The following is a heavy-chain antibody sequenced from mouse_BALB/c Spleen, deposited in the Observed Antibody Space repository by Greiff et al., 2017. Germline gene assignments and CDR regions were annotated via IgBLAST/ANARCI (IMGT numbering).Heavy chain of an antibody. D-gene: IGHD2-4*01. J-gene: IGHJ4*01. V-gene: IGHV2-9*02. Sequence: VQRVESGPGLVAPSQSLSITCTVSGFSLTSYGVHWVRQPPGKGLEWLGVIWAGGSTNYNSALMSRLSISKDNSKSQVFLKMNSLQTDDTAMYYCATSTMITTNAMDYWGQGTSVTVSS. CDR1: GFSLTSYG. CDR2: IWAGGST. CDR3: ATSTMITTNAMDY.